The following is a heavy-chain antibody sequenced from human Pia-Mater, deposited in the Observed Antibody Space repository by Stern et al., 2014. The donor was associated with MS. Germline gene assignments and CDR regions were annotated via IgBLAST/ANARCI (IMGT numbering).Heavy chain of an antibody. CDR2: IWFDGSNK. J-gene: IGHJ5*02. CDR3: ARALQLKSGHNWFDP. CDR1: GFTFSNYG. V-gene: IGHV3-33*01. Sequence: VQLEESGGGVVQPGRSQRLSCAASGFTFSNYGMHWARQAPGKGLAWVAFIWFDGSNKYYSDSVKGRFTISRDNSKNTLYLQMNSLRAEDTAVYYCARALQLKSGHNWFDPWGQGTLVTVSS. D-gene: IGHD6-13*01.